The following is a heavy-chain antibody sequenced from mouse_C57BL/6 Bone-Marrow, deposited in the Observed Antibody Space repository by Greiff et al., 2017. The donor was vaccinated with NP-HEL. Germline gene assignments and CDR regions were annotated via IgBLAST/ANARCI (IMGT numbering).Heavy chain of an antibody. D-gene: IGHD1-1*01. CDR3: ARHEGPWYGSSYAMDY. CDR2: FYPGSGSI. Sequence: VKLQESGAELVKPGASVKLSCKASGYTFTEYTIHWVKQRSGQGLEWIGWFYPGSGSIKYNEKFKDKATLTADKSSSTVYMELSRLTSEDSAVYFCARHEGPWYGSSYAMDYWGQGTSVTVSS. J-gene: IGHJ4*01. V-gene: IGHV1-62-2*01. CDR1: GYTFTEYT.